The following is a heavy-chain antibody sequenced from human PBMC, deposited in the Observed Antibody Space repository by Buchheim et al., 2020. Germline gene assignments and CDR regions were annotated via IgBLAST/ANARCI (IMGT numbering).Heavy chain of an antibody. J-gene: IGHJ4*02. CDR2: IYYSGST. D-gene: IGHD3-16*02. CDR1: GGSISSSSYY. V-gene: IGHV4-39*01. Sequence: QLQLQESGPGLVKPSETLSLTCTVSGGSISSSSYYWGWIRQPPGKGLEWIGSIYYSGSTYYNPSLKSRVTISVDTPKNQFSLKLSSVTAADTAVYYCATNIFMITFGGVIVPPFVASDYWGQGTL. CDR3: ATNIFMITFGGVIVPPFVASDY.